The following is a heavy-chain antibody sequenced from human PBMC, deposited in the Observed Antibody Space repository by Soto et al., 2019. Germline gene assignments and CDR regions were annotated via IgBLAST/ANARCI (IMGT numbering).Heavy chain of an antibody. V-gene: IGHV1-18*01. CDR3: AMARIAAAGTALRDYYYGMDV. D-gene: IGHD6-13*01. Sequence: QVQLVQSGAEVKKPGASVKVSCKASGYTFTSYGISWVRQAPGQGLEWMGWISAYNGNTNYAQKLQGRVTMTTDTSTRIAYMELRSLRSDDTAVYYCAMARIAAAGTALRDYYYGMDVWGQGTTVTVSS. CDR1: GYTFTSYG. CDR2: ISAYNGNT. J-gene: IGHJ6*02.